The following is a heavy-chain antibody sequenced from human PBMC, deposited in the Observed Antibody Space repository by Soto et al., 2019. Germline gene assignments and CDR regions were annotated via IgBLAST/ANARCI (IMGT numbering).Heavy chain of an antibody. CDR3: ARYCSGGGCYRPSYQFDY. CDR1: GYSFTSYW. Sequence: PGESLKISCKGSGYSFTSYWIGWVRQMPWEGLELMGIIYPGDSDTKYSPSFQGQVTISADKSISTAYLQWTSLKASDTAMYYCARYCSGGGCYRPSYQFDYWGQGTLVTVSS. J-gene: IGHJ4*02. V-gene: IGHV5-51*01. CDR2: IYPGDSDT. D-gene: IGHD2-15*01.